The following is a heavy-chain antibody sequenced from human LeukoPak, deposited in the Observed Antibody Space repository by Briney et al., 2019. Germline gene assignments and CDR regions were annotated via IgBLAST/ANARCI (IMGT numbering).Heavy chain of an antibody. CDR2: IIPIFGTA. CDR3: ARQGLSGYSSGWYDY. CDR1: GGTFSSYA. V-gene: IGHV1-69*05. D-gene: IGHD6-19*01. Sequence: ASVKVSCKASGGTFSSYAISWVRQAPGQGLEWMGRIIPIFGTANSAQKFQGRVTFTTGASTSTAYMELSSLRSEDTGVYYCARQGLSGYSSGWYDYWGQGTLVTVSS. J-gene: IGHJ4*02.